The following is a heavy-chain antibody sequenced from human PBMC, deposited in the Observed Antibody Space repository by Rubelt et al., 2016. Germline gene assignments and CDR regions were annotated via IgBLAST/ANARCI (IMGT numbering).Heavy chain of an antibody. D-gene: IGHD1-26*01. CDR1: EFTSSNYA. J-gene: IGHJ4*02. CDR3: AKGGRANSDDALYYFDY. Sequence: EVQLLESGGGLVQPGGSLRLSCTVSEFTSSNYAMNWVRQAPGKGLEWVSGISIGGGGTKYADSVKGRFTISRAHSRNTLYLQMNSLRAEDTAVYYCAKGGRANSDDALYYFDYWGQGALVTVSS. V-gene: IGHV3-23*01. CDR2: ISIGGGGT.